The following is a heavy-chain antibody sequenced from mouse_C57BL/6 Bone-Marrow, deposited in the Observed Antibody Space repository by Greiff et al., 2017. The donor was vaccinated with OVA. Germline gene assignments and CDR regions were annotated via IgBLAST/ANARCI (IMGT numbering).Heavy chain of an antibody. CDR3: ARATARGFAY. J-gene: IGHJ3*01. V-gene: IGHV5-6*01. Sequence: SGGSYTYYPDSVKGRFTISRDNAKNTLYLQMSSLKSEDTAMYYCARATARGFAYWGQGTLVTVSA. D-gene: IGHD1-2*01. CDR2: SGGSYT.